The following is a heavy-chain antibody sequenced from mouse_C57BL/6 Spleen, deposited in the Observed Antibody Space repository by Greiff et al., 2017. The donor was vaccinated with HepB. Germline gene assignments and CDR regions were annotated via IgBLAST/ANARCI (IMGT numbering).Heavy chain of an antibody. V-gene: IGHV5-17*01. J-gene: IGHJ1*03. D-gene: IGHD1-1*01. CDR2: ISSGSSTI. Sequence: EVKLMESGGGLVKPGGSLKLSCAASGFTFSDYGMHWVRQAPEKGLEWVAYISSGSSTIYYADTVKGRFTISRDNAKNTLFLQMTSLRSKDTAMYYCADGSSYWYFDVWGTGTTVTVSS. CDR3: ADGSSYWYFDV. CDR1: GFTFSDYG.